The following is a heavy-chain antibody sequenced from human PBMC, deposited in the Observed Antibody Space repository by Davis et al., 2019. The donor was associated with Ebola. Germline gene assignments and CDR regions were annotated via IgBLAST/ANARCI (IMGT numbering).Heavy chain of an antibody. D-gene: IGHD2-8*02. V-gene: IGHV4-59*12. CDR1: GGPISSYY. CDR2: IYYSGST. Sequence: SETLSLTCTLSGGPISSYYWSWIRQPPGKGLEWIGYIYYSGSTNYNPSLKSRVTISVDTSKNQFSLQLNSVTPEDTAVYYCARRLGSCTGGVCYTDPPYYGMDVWGQGTTVTVSS. J-gene: IGHJ6*02. CDR3: ARRLGSCTGGVCYTDPPYYGMDV.